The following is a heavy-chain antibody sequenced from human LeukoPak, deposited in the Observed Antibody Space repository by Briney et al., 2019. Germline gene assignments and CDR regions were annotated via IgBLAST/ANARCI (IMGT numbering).Heavy chain of an antibody. CDR3: ARDSFLVGVVDY. CDR1: GGSFSGYY. J-gene: IGHJ4*02. CDR2: IYYSGST. Sequence: SETLSLTCAVYGGSFSGYYWSWIRQPPGKGLEWIGYIYYSGSTYYNPSLKSRVTISVDTSKNQFSLKLSSVTAADTAVYYCARDSFLVGVVDYWGQGTLVTVSS. V-gene: IGHV4-34*09. D-gene: IGHD1-26*01.